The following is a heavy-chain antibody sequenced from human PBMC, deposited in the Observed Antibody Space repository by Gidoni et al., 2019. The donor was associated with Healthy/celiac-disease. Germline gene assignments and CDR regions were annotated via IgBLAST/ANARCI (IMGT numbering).Heavy chain of an antibody. CDR1: GGSISGYY. Sequence: QVQLQESGPGLVKPSETLSLTCTVSGGSISGYYWSWIRQPAGKGLEWIGRIYSSGSTHYNPSLKSRVTMSVDTSKNQFSLKVSSVTAADTAVYYCAREKGSYRSGGSCYYLDYWGQGTLVTVSS. J-gene: IGHJ4*02. CDR2: IYSSGST. D-gene: IGHD2-15*01. V-gene: IGHV4-4*07. CDR3: AREKGSYRSGGSCYYLDY.